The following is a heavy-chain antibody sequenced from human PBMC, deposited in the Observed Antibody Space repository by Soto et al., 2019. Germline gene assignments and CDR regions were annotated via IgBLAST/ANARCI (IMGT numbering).Heavy chain of an antibody. CDR3: ARSRHLDYSMDV. Sequence: GSLRLSGAASRFTFGTNAMTWVSQAPGKGLEWVAVISGNGSSTYHAVSFKGRFTITRDNSKNMVYLQMNSLRAEDTAVYYCARSRHLDYSMDVWGQGTMVTVSS. V-gene: IGHV3-23*01. CDR2: ISGNGSST. CDR1: RFTFGTNA. J-gene: IGHJ6*02.